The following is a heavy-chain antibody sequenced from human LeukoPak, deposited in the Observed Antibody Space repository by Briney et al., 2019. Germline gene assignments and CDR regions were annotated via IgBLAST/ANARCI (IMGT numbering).Heavy chain of an antibody. V-gene: IGHV3-23*01. Sequence: PGGSLRLSCAASGFTFSSYAMSWVRQAPGKGLEWVSAISGSGGSTYYADSVKGRFTISRDNSKNTLYLQMNSLRAEDTAVYYCAKKSPAIVGVRAPLDYWGQGTLATVSS. J-gene: IGHJ4*02. CDR1: GFTFSSYA. CDR3: AKKSPAIVGVRAPLDY. CDR2: ISGSGGST. D-gene: IGHD1-26*01.